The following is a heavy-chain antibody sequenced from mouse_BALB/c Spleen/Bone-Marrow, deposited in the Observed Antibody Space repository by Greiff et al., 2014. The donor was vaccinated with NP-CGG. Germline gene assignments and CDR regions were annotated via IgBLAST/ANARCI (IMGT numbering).Heavy chain of an antibody. J-gene: IGHJ1*01. Sequence: VQLQQSGAELVKPGASVKPSCKTSGYTFTSYWIQWVKQRPGQGLGWIGEIFPGTGATYYNEKFKGKATLTIDTSSSTAFMQLSRLAAEDSAVYFCAREGSRLRGYFDVWGAGTTVTVSS. CDR1: GYTFTSYW. D-gene: IGHD1-1*01. CDR3: AREGSRLRGYFDV. V-gene: IGHV1S132*01. CDR2: IFPGTGAT.